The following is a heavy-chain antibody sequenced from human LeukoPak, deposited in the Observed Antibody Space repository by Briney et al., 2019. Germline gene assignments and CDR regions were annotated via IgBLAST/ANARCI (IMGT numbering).Heavy chain of an antibody. CDR3: ARGSSWYISFDP. D-gene: IGHD6-13*01. CDR1: GGSISSSSYY. CDR2: IYYSGST. Sequence: PSETLSLTCTVSGGSISSSSYYWGWIRQPPGKGLEWIGSIYYSGSTYYNPSLKSRVTISVDTSKNQFSLKLSSVTAADTAVYYCARGSSWYISFDPWGQGTLVTVSS. J-gene: IGHJ5*02. V-gene: IGHV4-39*07.